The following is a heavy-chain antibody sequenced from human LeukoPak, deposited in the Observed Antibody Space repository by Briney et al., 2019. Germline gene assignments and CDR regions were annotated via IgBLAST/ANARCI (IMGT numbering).Heavy chain of an antibody. D-gene: IGHD3-16*02. Sequence: GSLRLSCAASGFTFSSYAVSWVRQPPGKGLEWIGEINHSGSTNYNPSLKSRVTISVDTSKNQFSLKLSSVTAADTAVYYCATRGTITFGGVIAQDYWGQGTLVTVSS. V-gene: IGHV4-34*08. CDR2: INHSGST. J-gene: IGHJ4*02. CDR1: GFTFSSYA. CDR3: ATRGTITFGGVIAQDY.